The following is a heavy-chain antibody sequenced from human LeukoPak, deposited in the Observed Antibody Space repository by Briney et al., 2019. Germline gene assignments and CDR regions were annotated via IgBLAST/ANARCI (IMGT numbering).Heavy chain of an antibody. CDR2: INGEGSDT. J-gene: IGHJ4*02. CDR3: AKSGYNRFDY. D-gene: IGHD5-24*01. Sequence: GGSLTLSCAASGFTFNNYWMHWVRPAPGEGLMWVSRINGEGSDTNYADSVRGRFTISRDNAKNSLYLQMNSLRAEDTAVYYCAKSGYNRFDYWGQGTLVTVSS. CDR1: GFTFNNYW. V-gene: IGHV3-74*01.